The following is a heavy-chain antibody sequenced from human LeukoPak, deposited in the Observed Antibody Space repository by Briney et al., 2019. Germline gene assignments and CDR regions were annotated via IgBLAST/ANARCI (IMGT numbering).Heavy chain of an antibody. J-gene: IGHJ4*02. V-gene: IGHV3-21*01. CDR2: ISSSRNYI. Sequence: GGSLRLSCAASGFTFTNYNMNWVRQAPGKGLEWVSSISSSRNYIYYADSMKGRFTISRDNAKNSLYLQMNSLRAEDTAVYYCARAPGYSYGGPTANFDYWGQGTLVTVSS. CDR3: ARAPGYSYGGPTANFDY. D-gene: IGHD5-18*01. CDR1: GFTFTNYN.